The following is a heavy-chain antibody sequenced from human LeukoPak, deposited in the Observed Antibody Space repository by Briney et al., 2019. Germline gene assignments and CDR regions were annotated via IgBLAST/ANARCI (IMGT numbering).Heavy chain of an antibody. CDR3: ARDGRVTVGATRYGY. Sequence: GGSLRLSCAVSGFTSSDYYMSWVRQAPGKGMECVSYISSDSTYTNYADSVKGRFTISRDNAKNSLYLQMNSLRAEDTAVYYCARDGRVTVGATRYGYWGQGTLVTVSS. V-gene: IGHV3-11*06. D-gene: IGHD1-26*01. CDR2: ISSDSTYT. J-gene: IGHJ4*02. CDR1: GFTSSDYY.